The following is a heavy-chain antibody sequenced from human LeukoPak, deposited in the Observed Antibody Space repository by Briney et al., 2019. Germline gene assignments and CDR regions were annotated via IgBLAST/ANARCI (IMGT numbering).Heavy chain of an antibody. J-gene: IGHJ5*02. Sequence: GSSVKVSRKASGGTFSSYAISWVRQAPGQGLEWMGGIIPIFGTANYAQKFQGRVTITADESTSTAYMELSSLRSEDTAVYYCARKVYCSSTSCYFENWFDPWGQGTLVTVSS. CDR2: IIPIFGTA. V-gene: IGHV1-69*01. CDR1: GGTFSSYA. D-gene: IGHD2-2*01. CDR3: ARKVYCSSTSCYFENWFDP.